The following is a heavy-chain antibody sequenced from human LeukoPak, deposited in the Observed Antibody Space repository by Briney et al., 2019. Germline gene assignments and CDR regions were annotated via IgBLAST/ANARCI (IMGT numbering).Heavy chain of an antibody. D-gene: IGHD3-3*01. CDR3: ARAGRGAITIFGVVPSAGYYFDY. J-gene: IGHJ4*02. CDR2: INHSGST. Sequence: SETLSLTCAVYGGSFSGYYWSWIRQPPGKGLEWIGEINHSGSTNYNPSLKSRVTISVDTSKNQFSLKLSSVTAADTAVYYCARAGRGAITIFGVVPSAGYYFDYWGQGTLVTVSS. V-gene: IGHV4-34*01. CDR1: GGSFSGYY.